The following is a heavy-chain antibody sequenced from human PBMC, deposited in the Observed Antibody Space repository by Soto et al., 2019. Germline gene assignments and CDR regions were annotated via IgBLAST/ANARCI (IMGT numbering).Heavy chain of an antibody. J-gene: IGHJ5*02. V-gene: IGHV4-31*03. Sequence: PSETLSLTCTVSGGSISSGGYYWSWIRQHPGKGLEWIGYIYYSGSTYYNPSLKSRVTISVDTSKNQFSLKLSSVTAADTAVYYCASGKVRWPNWFDPWGQGTLVTVSS. CDR3: ASGKVRWPNWFDP. CDR2: IYYSGST. CDR1: GGSISSGGYY. D-gene: IGHD4-17*01.